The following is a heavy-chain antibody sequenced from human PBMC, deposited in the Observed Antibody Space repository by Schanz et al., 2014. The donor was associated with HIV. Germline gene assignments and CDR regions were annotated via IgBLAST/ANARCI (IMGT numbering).Heavy chain of an antibody. CDR1: GFIFNGYY. CDR2: IDSDGESK. J-gene: IGHJ4*02. CDR3: ARDPSGNYYRYHFDY. V-gene: IGHV3-11*04. D-gene: IGHD1-26*01. Sequence: QVQLVESGGGLVEPGGSLRLSCEASGFIFNGYYLTWIRQAPGKGLEWVSSIDSDGESKFYTDSVEGRFTVSRDNDKNSLFLQVNSLRVEDTAVYYCARDPSGNYYRYHFDYWGQGSLVTVSS.